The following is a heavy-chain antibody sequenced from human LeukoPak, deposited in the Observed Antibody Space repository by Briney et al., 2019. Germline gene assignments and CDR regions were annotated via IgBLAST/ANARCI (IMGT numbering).Heavy chain of an antibody. D-gene: IGHD3-10*01. Sequence: GGSLRLSCAASGFIFSSHWMHWVRQGPRKGLVWVSRINSDGSSTSYADSVKGRFTISRDNAKNTLYLQMNSLRAEDTAVYYCAKDLHGSLMDVWGQGTTVTVSS. CDR2: INSDGSST. CDR1: GFIFSSHW. CDR3: AKDLHGSLMDV. V-gene: IGHV3-74*01. J-gene: IGHJ6*02.